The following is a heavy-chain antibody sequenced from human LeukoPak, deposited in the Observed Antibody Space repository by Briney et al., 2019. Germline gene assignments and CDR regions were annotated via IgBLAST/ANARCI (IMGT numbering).Heavy chain of an antibody. CDR2: IYYTGST. CDR1: GGSISSRSYY. J-gene: IGHJ4*02. D-gene: IGHD5-18*01. V-gene: IGHV4-39*01. CDR3: ARPRGYHYGFFDY. Sequence: SETLSLTCTVSGGSISSRSYYWGWIRQPPGKGLEWIGSIYYTGSTYYNPSLKSRVTISVDTSKNQFSLKLISVTAADTAVYYCARPRGYHYGFFDYWGQGTLVTVSS.